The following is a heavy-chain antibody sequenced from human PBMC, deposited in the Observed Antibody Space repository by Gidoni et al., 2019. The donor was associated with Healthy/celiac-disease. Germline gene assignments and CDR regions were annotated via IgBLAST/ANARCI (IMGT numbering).Heavy chain of an antibody. J-gene: IGHJ1*01. Sequence: QVQLVESGGGVVQPGRSLRLSCAASGFPFSSYAMHWVRPAPGKGLEWVAVISYDGSNKYYADSGKGRFTISRDNSKNTLYLQMNSLRAEDTAVYYCARDYRGDYYDSSGYFEYFQHWGQGTLVTVSS. V-gene: IGHV3-30-3*01. CDR1: GFPFSSYA. CDR3: ARDYRGDYYDSSGYFEYFQH. CDR2: ISYDGSNK. D-gene: IGHD3-22*01.